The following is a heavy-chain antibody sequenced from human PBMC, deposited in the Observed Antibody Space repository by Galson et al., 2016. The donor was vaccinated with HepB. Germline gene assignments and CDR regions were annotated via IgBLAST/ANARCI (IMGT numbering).Heavy chain of an antibody. V-gene: IGHV1-18*04. D-gene: IGHD3-3*01. CDR1: GYTFISYG. Sequence: SCKASGYTFISYGMSWVRQAPGRGLEWMGWISGNNGTTNNAQKLQGRVTMTADTSTSTAYMELRRLRSDDTAVYYCARNAGTYYDFWRPISTSYYFDYWGQGTLVTVSS. J-gene: IGHJ4*02. CDR2: ISGNNGTT. CDR3: ARNAGTYYDFWRPISTSYYFDY.